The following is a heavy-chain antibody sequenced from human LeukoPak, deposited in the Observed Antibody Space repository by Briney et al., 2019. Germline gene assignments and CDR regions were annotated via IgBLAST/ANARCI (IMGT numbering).Heavy chain of an antibody. J-gene: IGHJ3*02. Sequence: SQTLSLTCSVSGDSLSSGDYYWTWIRQPPGKGLEWIGSIFHSGSTYYNPSLKIRITMSVDTSRNQFYLQLRSLTAADTAVYYCARMSYNYVWGSFRPAPYAFDIWGRGTMVTVSS. CDR3: ARMSYNYVWGSFRPAPYAFDI. D-gene: IGHD3-16*02. V-gene: IGHV4-30-4*01. CDR1: GDSLSSGDYY. CDR2: IFHSGST.